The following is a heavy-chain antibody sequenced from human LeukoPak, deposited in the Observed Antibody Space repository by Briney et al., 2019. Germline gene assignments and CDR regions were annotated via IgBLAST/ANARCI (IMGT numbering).Heavy chain of an antibody. CDR3: ARRAGDYVLDY. CDR2: IIPIFGTA. D-gene: IGHD4-17*01. J-gene: IGHJ4*02. CDR1: GGTFSSYA. V-gene: IGHV1-69*13. Sequence: ASVKVSCKASGGTFSSYAISWVRQAPGQGLEWMGGIIPIFGTANYAQKFQGRVTITADESTSTAYMELSSPRSEDTAVYYCARRAGDYVLDYWGQGTLVTVSS.